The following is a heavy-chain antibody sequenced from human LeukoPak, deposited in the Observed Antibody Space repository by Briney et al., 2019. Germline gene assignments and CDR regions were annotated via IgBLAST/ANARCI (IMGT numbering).Heavy chain of an antibody. D-gene: IGHD2-21*01. Sequence: GGSLRLSCAGSGFTFSTYWMSWVRQAPGKGLEWVANINQDGGDKHYADSVKGRFTISRDNAKDSLDLQLNSLRGEDTAVYYCARMYCGGGKCYLSYFDYWGQGTVVTVSS. V-gene: IGHV3-7*04. J-gene: IGHJ4*02. CDR2: INQDGGDK. CDR3: ARMYCGGGKCYLSYFDY. CDR1: GFTFSTYW.